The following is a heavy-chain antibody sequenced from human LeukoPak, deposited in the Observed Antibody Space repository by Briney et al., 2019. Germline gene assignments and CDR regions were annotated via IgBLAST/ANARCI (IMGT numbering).Heavy chain of an antibody. D-gene: IGHD3-22*01. CDR3: AKGPYYYDSSGSQHWFDP. J-gene: IGHJ5*02. CDR2: ISWNSGSI. Sequence: GRSLRLSCAASGFTFDDYAMHWVRQAPGKGLEWVSGISWNSGSIGYVDSVKGRFTISRDNAKNSLYLQMNSLRAEDTALYYCAKGPYYYDSSGSQHWFDPWGQGTLVTVSS. CDR1: GFTFDDYA. V-gene: IGHV3-9*01.